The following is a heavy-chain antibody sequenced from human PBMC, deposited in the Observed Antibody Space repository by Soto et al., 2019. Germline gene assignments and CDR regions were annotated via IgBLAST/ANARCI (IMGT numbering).Heavy chain of an antibody. D-gene: IGHD3-10*01. Sequence: PGGSLRLSCAASGFTFSSYAMSWVRQAPGKGLEWVSAISGSGGSTYYADSVKGRFTISRDNSKNTLYLQMNSLRAEDTAVYYCATTYYYGSGSPYFDYWGQGTLVTVSS. CDR2: ISGSGGST. CDR1: GFTFSSYA. J-gene: IGHJ4*02. CDR3: ATTYYYGSGSPYFDY. V-gene: IGHV3-23*01.